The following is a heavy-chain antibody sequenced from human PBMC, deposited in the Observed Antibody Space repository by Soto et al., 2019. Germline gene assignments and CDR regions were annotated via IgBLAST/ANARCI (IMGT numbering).Heavy chain of an antibody. D-gene: IGHD6-19*01. CDR1: GFTFSSYA. J-gene: IGHJ4*02. CDR2: IGGSGGGT. CDR3: AKDRSSGWYESFDY. V-gene: IGHV3-23*01. Sequence: EVQLLESGGDLVQPGGSLRLSCAASGFTFSSYAMSWVRQAPGKGLEWVSAIGGSGGGTYYADSVKGRFTISRDNSINTLYLHMNSLRAEDTAVYYCAKDRSSGWYESFDYWGQGTLVTVSS.